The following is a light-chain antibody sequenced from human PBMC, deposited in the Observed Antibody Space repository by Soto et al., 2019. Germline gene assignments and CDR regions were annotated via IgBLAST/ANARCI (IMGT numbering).Light chain of an antibody. V-gene: IGKV1-6*02. Sequence: AIQRTHSPCSVSASVGDIVTIACGASQDISDDVGWYQQTPGKAPKLLISGASRLQSGVPSRFSGSGSGAAFTLTITSLRPEDFATYYCQQSYRTTITFGQGTRLEVK. CDR1: QDISDD. CDR2: GAS. J-gene: IGKJ5*01. CDR3: QQSYRTTIT.